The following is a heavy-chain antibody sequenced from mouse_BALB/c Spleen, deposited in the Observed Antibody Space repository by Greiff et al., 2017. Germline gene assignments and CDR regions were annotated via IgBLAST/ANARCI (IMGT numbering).Heavy chain of an antibody. CDR1: GYSITSDYA. J-gene: IGHJ4*01. V-gene: IGHV3-2*02. CDR3: ARSRYYDYVHYAMDY. Sequence: EVKLMESGPGLVKPSQSLSLTCTATGYSITSDYAWYWIRQFPENKLEWSGYISYSGSTSYNPSLKSRISITRDTSKNQFFLQLNAVTTEDTATYYGARSRYYDYVHYAMDYWGQGTSVTVSS. D-gene: IGHD2-4*01. CDR2: ISYSGST.